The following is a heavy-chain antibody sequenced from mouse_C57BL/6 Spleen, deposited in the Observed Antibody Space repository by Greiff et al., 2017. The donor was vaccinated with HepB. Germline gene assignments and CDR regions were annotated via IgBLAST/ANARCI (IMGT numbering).Heavy chain of an antibody. D-gene: IGHD1-1*01. CDR1: GYTFTDYY. J-gene: IGHJ2*01. CDR3: AREDYYGSSPDY. CDR2: INPNNGGT. V-gene: IGHV1-26*01. Sequence: EVKLMESGPELVKPGASVKISCKASGYTFTDYYMNWVKQSHGKSLEWIGDINPNNGGTSYNQKFKGKATLTVDKSSSTAYMELRSLTSEDSAVYYCAREDYYGSSPDYWGQGTTLTVSS.